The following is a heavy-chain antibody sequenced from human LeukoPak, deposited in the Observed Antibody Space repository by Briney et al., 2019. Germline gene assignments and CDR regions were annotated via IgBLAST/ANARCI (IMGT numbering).Heavy chain of an antibody. V-gene: IGHV4-59*01. CDR3: ARLASLSTIAHRGRTWVDP. J-gene: IGHJ5*02. Sequence: SETLSLTCTVSGGSISSDYWSWIRQPPGKGLEWIGYIYYSGSTNYNPSLESRVTISVDTSRNQFSLKLSSVTAADTAVYYCARLASLSTIAHRGRTWVDPWGQGTLVTVSS. CDR2: IYYSGST. CDR1: GGSISSDY. D-gene: IGHD4/OR15-4a*01.